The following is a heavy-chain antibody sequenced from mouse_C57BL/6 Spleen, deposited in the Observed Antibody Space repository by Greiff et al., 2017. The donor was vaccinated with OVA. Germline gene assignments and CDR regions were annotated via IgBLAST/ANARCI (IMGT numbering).Heavy chain of an antibody. Sequence: VQLQQPGAELVKPGASVKMSCKASGYTFTSYWITWVKQRPGQGLEWFGDIYPGSCSTNYNEKFKSKATLTVDTSSSTAYMQLSSLTSEDSAVYYCARIPIYYYGAFFFDYWGQGTTLTVSS. J-gene: IGHJ2*01. CDR3: ARIPIYYYGAFFFDY. CDR2: IYPGSCST. D-gene: IGHD1-1*01. V-gene: IGHV1-55*01. CDR1: GYTFTSYW.